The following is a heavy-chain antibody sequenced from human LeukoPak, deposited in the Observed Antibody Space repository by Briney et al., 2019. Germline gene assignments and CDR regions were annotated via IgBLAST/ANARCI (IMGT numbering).Heavy chain of an antibody. Sequence: GGSLRLSCAASGLTFSRYSMNWVRQAPGKGLEWVSSISSGSSYIYYAGSVKGRFTISRDNAKNSLYLQMNTLRAEDTAVYYCAKGSPPGDWGQGTLVTVSS. J-gene: IGHJ4*02. CDR1: GLTFSRYS. CDR3: AKGSPPGD. D-gene: IGHD3-16*01. V-gene: IGHV3-21*04. CDR2: ISSGSSYI.